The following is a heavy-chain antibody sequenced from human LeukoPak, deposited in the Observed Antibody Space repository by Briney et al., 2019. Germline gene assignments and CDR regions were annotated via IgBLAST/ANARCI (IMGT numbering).Heavy chain of an antibody. Sequence: GGSLRLSCAASGFTFSSYGMHWVRQAPGKGLEWVAVIWYDGSNKYYADSVKGRFTISRDNSKNTLYLQMNSLRAEDTAVYYCARDYDSSSWYSHPLWFDPWGQGTLVTVSS. CDR2: IWYDGSNK. CDR1: GFTFSSYG. J-gene: IGHJ5*02. V-gene: IGHV3-33*01. CDR3: ARDYDSSSWYSHPLWFDP. D-gene: IGHD6-13*01.